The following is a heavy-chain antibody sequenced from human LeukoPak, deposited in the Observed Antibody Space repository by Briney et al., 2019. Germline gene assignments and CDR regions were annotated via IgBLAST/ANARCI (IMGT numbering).Heavy chain of an antibody. CDR3: ARDPWDDVSGFSGDY. CDR2: IKQDGSEI. CDR1: EFTFSSYW. Sequence: GGSLRLSCAASEFTFSSYWMTWVRQAPGKGLEWVANIKQDGSEIYYMDSVKGRFTISRDNAKNSLYLQMNSLRAEDTAVYYCARDPWDDVSGFSGDYWGQGTLVTVSS. J-gene: IGHJ4*02. D-gene: IGHD3-22*01. V-gene: IGHV3-7*05.